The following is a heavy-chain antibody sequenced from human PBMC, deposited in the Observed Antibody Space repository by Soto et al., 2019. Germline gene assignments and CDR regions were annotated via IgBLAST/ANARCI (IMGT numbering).Heavy chain of an antibody. J-gene: IGHJ4*02. V-gene: IGHV4-31*03. D-gene: IGHD6-13*01. CDR1: GGSISSGGYY. Sequence: PSETLSLTCTVSGGSISSGGYYWSWIRQHPGKGLEWIGHIYYSGSTYYNPSLKSRVTISVDTSKNQFSLKLSSVTAADTAVYYCARARAAAAYFDYWGQGTLVTVSS. CDR3: ARARAAAAYFDY. CDR2: IYYSGST.